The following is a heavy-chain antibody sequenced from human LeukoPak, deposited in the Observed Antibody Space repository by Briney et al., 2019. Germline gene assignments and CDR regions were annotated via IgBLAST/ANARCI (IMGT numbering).Heavy chain of an antibody. CDR3: AREITMVRGARFFDY. Sequence: GESLKISCKGSGYSFTSYWIGWVRQMPGKGPEWMGIIYPGDSDTTYSPSFQGQVTISADKSISTAYLHWSSLKASDTAMYYCAREITMVRGARFFDYWGQGTLVTVSS. V-gene: IGHV5-51*01. CDR1: GYSFTSYW. D-gene: IGHD3-10*01. CDR2: IYPGDSDT. J-gene: IGHJ4*02.